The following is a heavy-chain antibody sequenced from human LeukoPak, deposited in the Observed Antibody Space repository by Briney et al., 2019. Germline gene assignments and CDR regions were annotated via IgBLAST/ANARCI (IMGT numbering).Heavy chain of an antibody. V-gene: IGHV3-23*01. CDR3: AKGPRLYNSGEYYFDY. Sequence: GGSLRLSCARSGFIFSSYAISWVRQAPGKGLEWVSTISGRAATTYYADSVKGRFTISRDNSKNTMYLQMNSLRAEDTAVYYCAKGPRLYNSGEYYFDYWGQGTLVTVSS. CDR1: GFIFSSYA. J-gene: IGHJ4*02. CDR2: ISGRAATT. D-gene: IGHD6-19*01.